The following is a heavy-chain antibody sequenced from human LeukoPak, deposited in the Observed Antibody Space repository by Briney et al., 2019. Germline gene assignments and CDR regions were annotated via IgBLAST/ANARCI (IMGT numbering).Heavy chain of an antibody. CDR1: GIIFSNYW. CDR2: INSDGSRT. CDR3: ARELRVLASDGHYMDV. Sequence: PGGSLRLSCAASGIIFSNYWMHWVRQAPGKGLVWVSRINSDGSRTSYADSVKGRFTISRDNAKNSLYLQMNSLRAEDTAVYYCARELRVLASDGHYMDVWGKGTTVTVSS. J-gene: IGHJ6*03. D-gene: IGHD1-1*01. V-gene: IGHV3-74*01.